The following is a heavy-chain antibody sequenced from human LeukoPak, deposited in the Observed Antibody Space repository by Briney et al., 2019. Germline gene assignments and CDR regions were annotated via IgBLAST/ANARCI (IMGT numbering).Heavy chain of an antibody. CDR3: AKEMGIYSSSAEDV. Sequence: PGGSLRLSCAASGFTFSSYAMSWVRQAPGKGLEWVSATSGSGGSTYYADSVKGRFTISRDNSKNTLYLQMNSLRAEDTAVYYCAKEMGIYSSSAEDVWGQGTTVTVSS. V-gene: IGHV3-23*01. CDR1: GFTFSSYA. J-gene: IGHJ6*02. D-gene: IGHD6-13*01. CDR2: TSGSGGST.